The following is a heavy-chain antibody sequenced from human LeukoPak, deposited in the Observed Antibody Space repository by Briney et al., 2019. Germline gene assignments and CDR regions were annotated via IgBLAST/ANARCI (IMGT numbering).Heavy chain of an antibody. D-gene: IGHD5-18*01. CDR2: INHRGST. CDR3: ARRVGTAMVTGFDDAFDI. Sequence: TSETLSLTCAVYGGSFSGYYWSWIRQPPGKGLEWMGEINHRGSTNYNPSLKIRVTISVDTSKNQFSLKLSSVTAADPAVYYCARRVGTAMVTGFDDAFDIWGQGTMVTVSS. V-gene: IGHV4-34*01. J-gene: IGHJ3*02. CDR1: GGSFSGYY.